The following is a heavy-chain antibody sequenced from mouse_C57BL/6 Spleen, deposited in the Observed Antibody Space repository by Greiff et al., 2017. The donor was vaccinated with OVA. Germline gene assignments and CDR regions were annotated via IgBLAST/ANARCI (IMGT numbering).Heavy chain of an antibody. Sequence: EVKLQESGGGLVKPGGSLQLSCAASGFTFSDYGMHWVRQAPEKGLEWVAYISSGSSTIYYADTVKGRFTISRDNAKNTLFLQMTSLRSEDTAMYYCARTGTAYWGQGTLVTVSA. CDR2: ISSGSSTI. V-gene: IGHV5-17*01. J-gene: IGHJ3*01. CDR3: ARTGTAY. D-gene: IGHD4-1*01. CDR1: GFTFSDYG.